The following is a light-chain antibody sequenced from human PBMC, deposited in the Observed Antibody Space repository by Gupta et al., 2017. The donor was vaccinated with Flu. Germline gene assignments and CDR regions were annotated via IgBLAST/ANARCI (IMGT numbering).Light chain of an antibody. Sequence: GDRVTITCRASQGINSYLAWYQQRPGKVPKLLIYAASTLQSGVPSRFSGSGSGTDFTLTISSLQPEDVATYYCQKYNSAPHTFGQGTRLEIK. J-gene: IGKJ2*01. CDR1: QGINSY. CDR3: QKYNSAPHT. V-gene: IGKV1-27*01. CDR2: AAS.